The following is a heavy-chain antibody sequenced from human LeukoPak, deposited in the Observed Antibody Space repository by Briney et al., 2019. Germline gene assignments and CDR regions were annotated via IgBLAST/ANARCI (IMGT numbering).Heavy chain of an antibody. CDR2: ISSTRGTA. V-gene: IGHV3-23*01. J-gene: IGHJ4*02. Sequence: PGGSLRLSCAASGFTFSSFGMSWVRQAPGKGLEWVSAISSTRGTAYYADSVKGRFTISRDNSKNTLYLQMNSLRAEDTAMYYCARRATTERGHSYGLDFWGQGTLVTVSS. CDR3: ARRATTERGHSYGLDF. D-gene: IGHD5-18*01. CDR1: GFTFSSFG.